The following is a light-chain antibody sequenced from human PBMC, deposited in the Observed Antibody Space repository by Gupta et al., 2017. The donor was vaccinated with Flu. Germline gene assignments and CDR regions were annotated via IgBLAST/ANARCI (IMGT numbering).Light chain of an antibody. CDR3: QVWDGNTGV. CDR1: KWGDKY. V-gene: IGLV3-1*01. J-gene: IGLJ3*02. CDR2: QDS. Sequence: SYDLTQPPSVSVSPGQTASITCSGDKWGDKYACWYQQRPGHSPFLVIYQDSRRPSGIPERFSGSTSGNTATLTISGTQAMDEADYYCQVWDGNTGVFGGGTKLTVL.